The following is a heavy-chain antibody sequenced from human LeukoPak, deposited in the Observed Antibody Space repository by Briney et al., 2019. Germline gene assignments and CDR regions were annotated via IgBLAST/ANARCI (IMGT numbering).Heavy chain of an antibody. D-gene: IGHD4-17*01. Sequence: SETLSLTCTVSGGSSSSGDYYWSWIRQPPGKGLEWIGYIYDSGSTYYNPSLKSRVTISVDTSKNQFSLKLSSVTAADTAVYYCARGRVRLTSVTTGEDYWGQGTLVTVSS. J-gene: IGHJ4*02. CDR1: GGSSSSGDYY. V-gene: IGHV4-30-4*01. CDR3: ARGRVRLTSVTTGEDY. CDR2: IYDSGST.